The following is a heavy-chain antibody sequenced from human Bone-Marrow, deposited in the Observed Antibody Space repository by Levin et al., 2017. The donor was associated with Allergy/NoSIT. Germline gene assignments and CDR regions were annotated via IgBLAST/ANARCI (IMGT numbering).Heavy chain of an antibody. CDR3: AKDSLPRLLSRGELSSFDL. J-gene: IGHJ4*02. V-gene: IGHV3-23*01. Sequence: AGGSLRLSCEASGFTFSSYTMNWVRQAPGKGLEWVSAISGSGSDTDYKDSVQGRFTISRDNSKKTLFLQMNSLRAEDSAIYYCAKDSLPRLLSRGELSSFDLWGQGILVSVSS. CDR2: ISGSGSDT. D-gene: IGHD2-2*01. CDR1: GFTFSSYT.